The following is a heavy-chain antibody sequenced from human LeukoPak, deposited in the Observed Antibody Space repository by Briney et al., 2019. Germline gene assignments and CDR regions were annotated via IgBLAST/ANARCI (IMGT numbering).Heavy chain of an antibody. Sequence: SETLSLTCTVSGGSVSSGSYYWSWIRQPPGKGLEWIGYIYYGGSTNYNPSLKSRVTISVDTSKNQFSLKLSSVTAADTAVYYCARLAGVMYWGQGTLVTVSS. J-gene: IGHJ4*02. V-gene: IGHV4-61*01. CDR1: GGSVSSGSYY. CDR2: IYYGGST. D-gene: IGHD3-10*01. CDR3: ARLAGVMY.